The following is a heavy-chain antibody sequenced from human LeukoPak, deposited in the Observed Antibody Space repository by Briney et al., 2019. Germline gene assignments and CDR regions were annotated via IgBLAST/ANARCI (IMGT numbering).Heavy chain of an antibody. CDR3: AKDTTTSSWYWSDYGMDV. CDR1: GFTFSSYA. V-gene: IGHV3-23*01. CDR2: ISGSGGST. J-gene: IGHJ6*02. D-gene: IGHD6-13*01. Sequence: PGGSLRLSCAASGFTFSSYAMSWVRQAPGKGLEWVSAISGSGGSTYYADSVKGRFTISRDNSKNTLYLQMNSLRAEDTAVYYCAKDTTTSSWYWSDYGMDVWGQGTTVTVSS.